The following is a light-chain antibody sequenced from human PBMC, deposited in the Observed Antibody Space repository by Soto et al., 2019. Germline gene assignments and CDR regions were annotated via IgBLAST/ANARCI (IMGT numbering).Light chain of an antibody. V-gene: IGLV2-14*01. Sequence: LTQPASVSGSPGQSITISCTGTSSDIGGYDYVSWYQHHPGKAPKFIIYGVTNRPSGVSHRFSGSKSANTASLTISGLQAEDEADYYCTSYTSSSTHVFGTGTKVTVL. CDR3: TSYTSSSTHV. J-gene: IGLJ1*01. CDR2: GVT. CDR1: SSDIGGYDY.